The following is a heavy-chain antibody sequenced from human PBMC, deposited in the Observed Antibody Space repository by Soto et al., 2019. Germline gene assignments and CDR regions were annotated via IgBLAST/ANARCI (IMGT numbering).Heavy chain of an antibody. V-gene: IGHV3-21*04. D-gene: IGHD2-2*01. CDR2: ISSSSTYI. J-gene: IGHJ4*02. Sequence: LRLSCAASGFTFSSYAMSWVRQAPGKGLEWVSSISSSSTYIYYADSVKGRFTISRDNAKRSLYLQMNSLRAEDTAVHYCARDVHCASLSCPSYYDCWGQGALVTVAS. CDR1: GFTFSSYA. CDR3: ARDVHCASLSCPSYYDC.